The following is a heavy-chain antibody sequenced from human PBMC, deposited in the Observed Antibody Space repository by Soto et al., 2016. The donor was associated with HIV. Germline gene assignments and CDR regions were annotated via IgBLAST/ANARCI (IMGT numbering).Heavy chain of an antibody. CDR1: GDSLSGGNY. CDR3: ARSRPGTGGHGGPT. D-gene: IGHD5-12*01. V-gene: IGHV4-31*03. Sequence: VQLQESGPGLVRPSQTLSLTCTVSGDSLSGGNYWSWLRQHPGKGLEWIGYIYYTGSAYYNPSLKSRVMISVDTSRKQFSLKLNSVTAADTAVYYCARSRPGTGGHGGPTWGQGNPWSTVSS. J-gene: IGHJ1*01. CDR2: IYYTGSA.